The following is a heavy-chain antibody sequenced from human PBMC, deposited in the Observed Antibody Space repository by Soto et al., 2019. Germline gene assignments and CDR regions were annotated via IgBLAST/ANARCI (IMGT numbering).Heavy chain of an antibody. CDR1: GFSFSDYS. D-gene: IGHD3-22*01. J-gene: IGHJ4*02. CDR3: AEGPDYYYDTSGFHDY. V-gene: IGHV3-23*01. Sequence: GGSLILSWAAYGFSFSDYSMGWVRQAPGRGLEWVSATTGSGDSTSYTDSVKGRFTISRHNSKNTLYLHMNTLRAEDTAVYYCAEGPDYYYDTSGFHDYWGQGTLVTVSS. CDR2: TTGSGDST.